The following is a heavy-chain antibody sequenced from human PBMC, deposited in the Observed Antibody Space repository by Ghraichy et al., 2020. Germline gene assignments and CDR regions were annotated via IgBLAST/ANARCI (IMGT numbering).Heavy chain of an antibody. CDR2: IYYSGST. CDR3: ARDRGAIVGAEGNAFDI. D-gene: IGHD1-26*01. V-gene: IGHV4-59*01. J-gene: IGHJ3*02. CDR1: GGSISSYY. Sequence: SETLYLTCTVSGGSISSYYWSWIRQPPGKGLEWIGYIYYSGSTNYNPSLKSRVTISVDTSKNQFSLKLSSVTAADTAVYYCARDRGAIVGAEGNAFDIWGQGTMVTVSS.